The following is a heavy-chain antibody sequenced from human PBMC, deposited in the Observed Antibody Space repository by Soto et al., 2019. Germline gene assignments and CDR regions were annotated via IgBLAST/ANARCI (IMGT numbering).Heavy chain of an antibody. J-gene: IGHJ6*02. D-gene: IGHD2-15*01. CDR1: GGTFSSYA. Sequence: QVQLVQSGAEVKKPGSSVKVSCKASGGTFSSYAISWVRQAPGQGLEWMGGTIPLFGTANYAQKFQGRVTITAYESTSTAYMELSSLRSEDTAVYYCARPHCSGGSCYSDYYYYGMDVWGQGTTVTVSS. V-gene: IGHV1-69*01. CDR3: ARPHCSGGSCYSDYYYYGMDV. CDR2: TIPLFGTA.